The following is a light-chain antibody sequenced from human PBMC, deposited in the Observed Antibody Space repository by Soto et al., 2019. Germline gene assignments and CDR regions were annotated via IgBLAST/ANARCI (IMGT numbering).Light chain of an antibody. CDR2: DAS. CDR1: QSISNW. CDR3: QQSYSTLTWT. J-gene: IGKJ1*01. V-gene: IGKV1-5*01. Sequence: DMQITQSPSTLSASVGDRVTITCRASQSISNWLAWYQQKPGKAPKLLIYDASSLESGVPSRFSGGGFGTEFTLTISSLQPEDFATYYCQQSYSTLTWTFGQGTKVDIK.